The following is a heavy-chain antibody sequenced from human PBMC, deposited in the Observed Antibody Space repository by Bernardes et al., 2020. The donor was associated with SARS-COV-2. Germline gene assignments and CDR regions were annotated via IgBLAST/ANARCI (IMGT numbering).Heavy chain of an antibody. CDR3: ARAYSLDYYASGSYLDY. CDR2: INQEGSQQ. V-gene: IGHV3-7*03. J-gene: IGHJ4*02. D-gene: IGHD3-10*01. Sequence: GGSLRLSFTASGVSLSPYWMSWFRQTPGKGLEWVANINQEGSQQYYVDSVEGRFTTSRDNARNSLYLQMNSLRAEDTAVYYCARAYSLDYYASGSYLDYWGQGTLATVSS. CDR1: GVSLSPYW.